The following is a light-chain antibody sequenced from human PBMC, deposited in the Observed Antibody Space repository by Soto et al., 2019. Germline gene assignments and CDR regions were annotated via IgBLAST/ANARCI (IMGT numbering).Light chain of an antibody. Sequence: QSVLTQPPSVSAAPGQKVTISCSGSSSNIGNNYVSWYQQLPGTAPKLLMYENSKRPSGVPDRFSGSKSGTSATLGITGLQAGDEADYYCGTWDTSLSVGVFGGGTQLTVL. J-gene: IGLJ7*01. CDR3: GTWDTSLSVGV. CDR1: SSNIGNNY. V-gene: IGLV1-51*02. CDR2: ENS.